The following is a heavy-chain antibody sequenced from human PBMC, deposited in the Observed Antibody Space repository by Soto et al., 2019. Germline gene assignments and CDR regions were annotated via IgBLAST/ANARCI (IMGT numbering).Heavy chain of an antibody. V-gene: IGHV4-34*01. D-gene: IGHD3-10*01. Sequence: ETLSLTCAVYGGSFSGYYWSWIRQPPGKGLEWIGEINHSGSTNYNPSLKSRVTISVDTSKNQFSLKLSSVTAADTAVYYCARTYGSGSSTFDYWGQGTLVTVSS. CDR2: INHSGST. J-gene: IGHJ4*02. CDR3: ARTYGSGSSTFDY. CDR1: GGSFSGYY.